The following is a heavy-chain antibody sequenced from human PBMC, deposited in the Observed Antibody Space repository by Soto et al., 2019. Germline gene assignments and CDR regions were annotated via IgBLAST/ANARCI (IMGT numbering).Heavy chain of an antibody. CDR2: INHSGST. CDR1: GGSFSGYY. D-gene: IGHD5-12*01. V-gene: IGHV4-34*01. Sequence: PSETLSLTCAVYGGSFSGYYWSWIRQPPGKGLEWIGEINHSGSTNYNPSLKSRVTISVDTSKNQFSLKLSSVTAADTAVYYCARGGVVATIXASSGPALDYYYYGMDVWGQGTTVTVSS. CDR3: ARGGVVATIXASSGPALDYYYYGMDV. J-gene: IGHJ6*02.